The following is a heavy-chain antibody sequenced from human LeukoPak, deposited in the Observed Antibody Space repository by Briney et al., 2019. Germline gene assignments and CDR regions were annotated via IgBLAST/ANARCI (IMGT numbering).Heavy chain of an antibody. CDR3: ARGPTVTFNYHYGMDV. J-gene: IGHJ6*02. Sequence: PGGSLRLSCRGSGFTFGDHAMSWVRQAPGKGLEWVGFIRSKAYRGTTEYAPSVKGRFTVSRDESMNSLYLQMNSLKTEDTAVYYCARGPTVTFNYHYGMDVWGQGTTVTVSS. CDR1: GFTFGDHA. V-gene: IGHV3-49*04. CDR2: IRSKAYRGTT. D-gene: IGHD4-17*01.